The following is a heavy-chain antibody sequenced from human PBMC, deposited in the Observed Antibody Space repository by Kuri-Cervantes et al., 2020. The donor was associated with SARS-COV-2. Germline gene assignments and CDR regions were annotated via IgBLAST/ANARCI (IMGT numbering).Heavy chain of an antibody. CDR1: GFTFSSYS. Sequence: GESLKISCAASGFTFSSYSMNWVRQAPGKGLEWVSAISGSGGSTYYADSVKGRFTISRDNSKNTLYLQMNSLRAEDTAVYYCAKDRRYYYGSGSLWGVWGQGTTVTVSS. J-gene: IGHJ6*02. D-gene: IGHD3-10*01. V-gene: IGHV3-23*01. CDR3: AKDRRYYYGSGSLWGV. CDR2: ISGSGGST.